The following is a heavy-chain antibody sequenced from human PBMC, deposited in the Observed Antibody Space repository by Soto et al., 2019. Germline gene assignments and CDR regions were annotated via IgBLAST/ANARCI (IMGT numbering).Heavy chain of an antibody. CDR1: GFTLSSYS. D-gene: IGHD6-19*01. CDR3: ARETGLSSSGWSYCFAF. J-gene: IGHJ4*02. CDR2: ISGSVGTI. Sequence: EVQLVESGGGMVQPGGSLRVSCAASGFTLSSYSMHWVRQAPGNGLEWVSYISGSVGTIYYADSVKCRFTIPRDNATHSLSVQMSSLRAEDTAVYFCARETGLSSSGWSYCFAFWGQGTRVTVSS. V-gene: IGHV3-48*04.